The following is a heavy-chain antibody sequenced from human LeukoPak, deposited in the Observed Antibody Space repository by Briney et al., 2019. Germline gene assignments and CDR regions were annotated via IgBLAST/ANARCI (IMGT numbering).Heavy chain of an antibody. CDR1: GLTFSSYA. D-gene: IGHD2-21*02. J-gene: IGHJ4*02. V-gene: IGHV3-23*01. CDR2: ISGSGGST. CDR3: AKDRAYCGGDCYPGSDFDY. Sequence: PGGSLRLSCAASGLTFSSYAMSWVRQAPGKGLEWVSAISGSGGSTYYADSVKGRFTISRDNSKNTLYLQMNSLRAEDTAVYYCAKDRAYCGGDCYPGSDFDYWGQGTLVTVSS.